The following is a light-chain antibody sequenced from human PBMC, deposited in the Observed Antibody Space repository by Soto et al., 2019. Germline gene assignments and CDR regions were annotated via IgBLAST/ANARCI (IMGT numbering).Light chain of an antibody. CDR3: ATWDDSLGGPV. Sequence: QSVLIQPASASGTPGQRVTISCSGSTFNIGTSSVYWYQQFPGTAPKLLIYRNNQRPSGVPDRFSGSKFVTAASLAISGLRSEDEDDYYCATWDDSLGGPVFGGGTKLTVL. CDR1: TFNIGTSS. J-gene: IGLJ3*02. CDR2: RNN. V-gene: IGLV1-47*01.